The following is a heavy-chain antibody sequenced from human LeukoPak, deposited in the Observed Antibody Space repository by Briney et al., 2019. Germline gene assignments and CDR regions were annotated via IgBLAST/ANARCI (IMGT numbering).Heavy chain of an antibody. V-gene: IGHV3-7*01. J-gene: IGHJ4*02. Sequence: GGSLRLSCAASGFTFSSYWMSWARQAPGKGLEWVANIKQDGSEKYYVDSVKGRFTISRDNAKNSLYLQMNNLRDEDTAVYYCARDRTAMVIGFDYWGQGTLVTVSS. CDR3: ARDRTAMVIGFDY. D-gene: IGHD5-18*01. CDR2: IKQDGSEK. CDR1: GFTFSSYW.